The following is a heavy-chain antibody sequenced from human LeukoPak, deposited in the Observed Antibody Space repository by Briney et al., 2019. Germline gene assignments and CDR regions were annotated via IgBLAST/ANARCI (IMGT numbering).Heavy chain of an antibody. D-gene: IGHD2-2*01. CDR1: GGSISSYY. Sequence: SETLSLTCTVSGGSISSYYWSWIRQPAGKGLEWIGRIYTSGSTNYNPSLKSRVTMSVDTSKNQFSLKLSSVTAADTAVYYCARESGGYCSSTSCYVWFDPWGQGTLVTVSS. CDR2: IYTSGST. CDR3: ARESGGYCSSTSCYVWFDP. J-gene: IGHJ5*02. V-gene: IGHV4-4*07.